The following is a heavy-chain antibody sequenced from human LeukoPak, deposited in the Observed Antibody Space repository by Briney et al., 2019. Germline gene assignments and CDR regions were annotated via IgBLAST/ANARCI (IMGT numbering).Heavy chain of an antibody. CDR3: ARGTGDEVGMPHY. CDR1: GGSISSSSYY. V-gene: IGHV4-39*07. Sequence: PSETLSLTCTVSGGSISSSSYYWGWIRQPPGKGLEWIVSIYYSGSTYYNPSLKSRVTISVDTSKNQFSLKLSFVTAADTAVYYCARGTGDEVGMPHYWGQGTLVTVSS. J-gene: IGHJ4*02. CDR2: IYYSGST. D-gene: IGHD7-27*01.